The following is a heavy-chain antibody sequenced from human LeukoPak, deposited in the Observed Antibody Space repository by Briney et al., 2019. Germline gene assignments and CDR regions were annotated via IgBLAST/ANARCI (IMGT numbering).Heavy chain of an antibody. CDR3: AKSGNIAVVIDY. J-gene: IGHJ4*02. V-gene: IGHV3-33*06. Sequence: GRSLRRSCAASGFTFSSYGMHWVRQAPGKGLEWVAVIWYDGSNKYYADSVKGRFTISRDNSKNTLYLQMNSLRAEDTAVYYCAKSGNIAVVIDYWGQGTLVTVSS. CDR1: GFTFSSYG. CDR2: IWYDGSNK. D-gene: IGHD6-19*01.